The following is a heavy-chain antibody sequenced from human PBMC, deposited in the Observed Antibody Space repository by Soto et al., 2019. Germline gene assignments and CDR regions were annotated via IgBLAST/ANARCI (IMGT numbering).Heavy chain of an antibody. CDR2: IFSSGEK. CDR3: ARRGSNEPYYYGMDV. J-gene: IGHJ6*02. V-gene: IGHV2-26*01. CDR1: GFSLRNERMG. D-gene: IGHD4-4*01. Sequence: SGPTLVNPTETLTLTCSVSGFSLRNERMGVSWIRQPPGKALEWLAHIFSSGEKSSSTSLKSRLTISKDASKSQVVLTMTNMDPMDTATYYCARRGSNEPYYYGMDVWAPGTTVTVSS.